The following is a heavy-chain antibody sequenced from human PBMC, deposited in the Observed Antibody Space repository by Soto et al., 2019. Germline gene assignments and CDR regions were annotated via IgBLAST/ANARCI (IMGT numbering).Heavy chain of an antibody. J-gene: IGHJ6*03. D-gene: IGHD2-15*01. CDR2: IYYSGST. Sequence: TSETLCLTCRVSGGSLRGYDGSWLRPPPGKGLEWIGYIYYSGSTNYNPSLKSRVTISVDTSKNQFSLKLSSVTAADTAVYYCARGIKNYYYYMDVWGKGTTVTVSS. V-gene: IGHV4-59*01. CDR1: GGSLRGYD. CDR3: ARGIKNYYYYMDV.